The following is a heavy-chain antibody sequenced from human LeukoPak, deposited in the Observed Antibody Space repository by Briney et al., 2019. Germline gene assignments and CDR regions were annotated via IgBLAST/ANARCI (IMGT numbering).Heavy chain of an antibody. CDR1: GGSISSTSY. D-gene: IGHD2-2*01. V-gene: IGHV4-39*01. Sequence: SETLSLTCIVSGGSISSTSYWGWLRPPPGKGLECIGTILYSGSTFYNPSLKRLVTISVDTSKNQFSLKLNSVTAAATAVYYGAKQEVGAGYCSSTRCAGPHWFDPWGQGTLVTVSS. J-gene: IGHJ5*02. CDR2: ILYSGST. CDR3: AKQEVGAGYCSSTRCAGPHWFDP.